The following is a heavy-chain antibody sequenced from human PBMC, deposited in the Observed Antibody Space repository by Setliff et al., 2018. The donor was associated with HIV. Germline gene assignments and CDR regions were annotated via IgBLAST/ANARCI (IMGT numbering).Heavy chain of an antibody. CDR3: VRDRVKVAGRETVYSYYHMDV. Sequence: SETLSLTCAVSGGSISSSNWWSWVRQPPGKGLEWIGEIYHSGSANYNPSLKSRVTMSVDKSKNQFSLTFFSMTGADTAVYYCVRDRVKVAGRETVYSYYHMDVWGRGTSVTVSS. CDR1: GGSISSSNW. V-gene: IGHV4-4*02. CDR2: IYHSGSA. D-gene: IGHD6-19*01. J-gene: IGHJ6*03.